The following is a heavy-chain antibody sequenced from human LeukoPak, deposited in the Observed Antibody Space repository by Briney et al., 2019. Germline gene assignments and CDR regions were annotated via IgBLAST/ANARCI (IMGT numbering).Heavy chain of an antibody. CDR3: ARAAVATIPDY. CDR1: GFTFSSYA. V-gene: IGHV3-23*01. J-gene: IGHJ4*02. Sequence: GESLRISCAASGFTFSSYAMSWVRQAPGKGLEWVSSISSSGTNTYYPDSVKGRFTISRDNSKNTLYLQMNSLRAEDTAVYYCARAAVATIPDYWGQGTLVTVSS. D-gene: IGHD5-12*01. CDR2: ISSSGTNT.